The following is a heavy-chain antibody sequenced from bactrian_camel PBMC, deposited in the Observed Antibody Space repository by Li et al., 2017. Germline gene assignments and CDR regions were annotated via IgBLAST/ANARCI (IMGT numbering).Heavy chain of an antibody. D-gene: IGHD3*01. Sequence: HVQLVESGGGLVQPGGSLRLSCVASGDTISRYCMGWFRQIPDKEREGVAGIESDGSTSYADSVKGRFTISRDNAKNTLYLQLDRLESDDTAMYYCAKGPRSDCYGESWCTYEFNYWGQGTQVTVS. CDR3: AKGPRSDCYGESWCTYEFNY. CDR1: GDTISRYC. CDR2: IESDGST. J-gene: IGHJ4*01. V-gene: IGHV3S9*01.